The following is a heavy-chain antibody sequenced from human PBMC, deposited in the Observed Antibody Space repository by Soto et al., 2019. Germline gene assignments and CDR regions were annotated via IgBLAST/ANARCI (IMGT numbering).Heavy chain of an antibody. CDR2: ISINGSTT. Sequence: GGSLRLSCAASGFTFINYWMHWVRQAPGKGLVWVSRISINGSTTGYADSVKGRFTISRDNAKNTLYLQMNSLRAEDTAVYYCARTPKYCSSASCYVTAFDYWGQGTLVTVSS. V-gene: IGHV3-74*01. D-gene: IGHD2-2*01. J-gene: IGHJ4*02. CDR3: ARTPKYCSSASCYVTAFDY. CDR1: GFTFINYW.